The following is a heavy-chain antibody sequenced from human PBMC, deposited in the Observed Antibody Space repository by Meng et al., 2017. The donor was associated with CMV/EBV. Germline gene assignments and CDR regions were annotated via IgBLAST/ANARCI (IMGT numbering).Heavy chain of an antibody. D-gene: IGHD2-2*01. V-gene: IGHV3-66*02. Sequence: GGSLRLSCAVCGFTFSSNYMSWVRQAPGKGLEWVSVIYSGGSTYYADSVKGRFTISRDNSKNTLYLQMNSLRAEDTAVYYCARAEGEYQLQPYYYGMDVWGQGTTVTVSS. CDR2: IYSGGST. CDR1: GFTFSSNY. CDR3: ARAEGEYQLQPYYYGMDV. J-gene: IGHJ6*02.